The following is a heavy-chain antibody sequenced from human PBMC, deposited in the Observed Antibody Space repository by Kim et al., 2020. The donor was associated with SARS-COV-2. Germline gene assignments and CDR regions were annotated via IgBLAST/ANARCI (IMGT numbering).Heavy chain of an antibody. Sequence: GGSLRLSCAASEFTFRNAWMSWVRQTPGKGLGWVGLIKSKPEGETADYAAPVKGRFSISMDDSEKTLYLQMNSLKTEDTGLYYCTPDPQYYDSNAYYYPANLPLYWGQGTQVTVSS. J-gene: IGHJ4*02. CDR3: TPDPQYYDSNAYYYPANLPLY. CDR1: EFTFRNAW. D-gene: IGHD3-22*01. CDR2: IKSKPEGETA. V-gene: IGHV3-15*01.